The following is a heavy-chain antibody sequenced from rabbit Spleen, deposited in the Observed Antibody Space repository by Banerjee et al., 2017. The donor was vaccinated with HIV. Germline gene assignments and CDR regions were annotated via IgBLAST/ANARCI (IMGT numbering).Heavy chain of an antibody. CDR1: GFSFSNKAV. CDR2: INAVTGKA. D-gene: IGHD4-1*01. J-gene: IGHJ4*01. CDR3: ARDLAGAIGWNFNL. Sequence: QEQLVESGGGLVKPEGSLKLSCTASGFSFSNKAVMCWVRQAPGKGLQWIACINAVTGKAVYATWAKGRFTFSKTSSTTVTLQMTSLTAADTARYFCARDLAGAIGWNFNLWGPGTLVTVS. V-gene: IGHV1S45*01.